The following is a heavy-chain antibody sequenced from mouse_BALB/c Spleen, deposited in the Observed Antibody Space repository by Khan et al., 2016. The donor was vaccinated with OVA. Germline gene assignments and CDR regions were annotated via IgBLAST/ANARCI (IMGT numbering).Heavy chain of an antibody. CDR3: ARSKITTWYFDV. J-gene: IGHJ1*01. Sequence: EVELVESGGGLVQPGGSRKLSCAASGFTFSHFGMHWVRQAPEQGLEWVAYISSGSATIYYADTMKGRLTISRDNPKNTLFLHMTSLSSENTARYYCARSKITTWYFDVWGAGTTVTVSA. D-gene: IGHD2-4*01. V-gene: IGHV5-17*02. CDR2: ISSGSATI. CDR1: GFTFSHFG.